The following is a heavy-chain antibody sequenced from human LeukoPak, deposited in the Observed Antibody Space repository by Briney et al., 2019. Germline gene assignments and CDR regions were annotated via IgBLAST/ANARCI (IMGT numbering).Heavy chain of an antibody. D-gene: IGHD3-22*01. CDR1: GYTFTSYD. CDR3: ARKVVNTPAAFDI. Sequence: SVKVSCKASGYTFTSYDISWVRQAPGQGLEWMGRIIPIFGTANYAQKFQGRVTITTDESTSTAYMELSSLRSEDTAVYYCARKVVNTPAAFDIWGQGTMVTVSS. J-gene: IGHJ3*02. V-gene: IGHV1-69*05. CDR2: IIPIFGTA.